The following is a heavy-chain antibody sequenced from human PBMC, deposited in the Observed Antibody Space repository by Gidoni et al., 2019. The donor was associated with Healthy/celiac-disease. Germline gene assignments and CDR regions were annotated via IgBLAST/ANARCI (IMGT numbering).Heavy chain of an antibody. J-gene: IGHJ5*02. CDR2: INHSGST. Sequence: QVQLQQWGAGLLKPSETLSLTCAVYGGSFSGYYWSWIRQPPGKGLEWIGEINHSGSTNYNPSLKSRVTISVDTSKNQFSLKLSSVTAADTAVYYCARVYTAARAWFDPWGQGTLVTVSS. D-gene: IGHD6-6*01. CDR1: GGSFSGYY. CDR3: ARVYTAARAWFDP. V-gene: IGHV4-34*01.